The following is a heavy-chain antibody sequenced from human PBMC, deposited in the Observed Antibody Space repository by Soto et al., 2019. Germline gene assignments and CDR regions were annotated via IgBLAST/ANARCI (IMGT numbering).Heavy chain of an antibody. D-gene: IGHD6-6*01. CDR3: ARRARPDFYYMDV. J-gene: IGHJ6*03. CDR2: ISSNGVGT. Sequence: GGSLRLPCAASGFTHRGYAMDWVRQAPGKEMEYVSGISSNGVGTYYANSEQSRFTIYRDNSKNTVYLQMGSLRPEDMAVYYCARRARPDFYYMDVWGKGTTVTVSS. V-gene: IGHV3-64*01. CDR1: GFTHRGYA.